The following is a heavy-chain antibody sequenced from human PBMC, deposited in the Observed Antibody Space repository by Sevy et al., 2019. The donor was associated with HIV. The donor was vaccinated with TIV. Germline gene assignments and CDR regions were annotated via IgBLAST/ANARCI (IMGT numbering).Heavy chain of an antibody. CDR2: IIPVSGAA. V-gene: IGHV1-69*13. Sequence: ASVKVSCKTFGGDFNNNAIIWVRQAPGQGLEWMGGIIPVSGAAKNAQKFQDRVTISADESTSTSYVELSSLRFEDTAVYFCAWVGDSLTFCSATSCYFNWFDPWGQGTLVTVSS. D-gene: IGHD2-2*01. CDR3: AWVGDSLTFCSATSCYFNWFDP. J-gene: IGHJ5*02. CDR1: GGDFNNNA.